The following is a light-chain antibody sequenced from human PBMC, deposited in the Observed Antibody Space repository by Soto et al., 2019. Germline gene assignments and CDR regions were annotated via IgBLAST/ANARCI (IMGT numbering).Light chain of an antibody. CDR2: EVS. CDR1: SSDVGCYNY. Sequence: QSALTQPPSASGSPGQSVTISCTGTSSDVGCYNYVSWYQQHPGKAPKLMIYEVSKRPSGVPDRFSCSKSGNTASLTVSGLQAEDEADYYCSSYAGSSAVVFGGGTQLTVL. J-gene: IGLJ2*01. V-gene: IGLV2-8*01. CDR3: SSYAGSSAVV.